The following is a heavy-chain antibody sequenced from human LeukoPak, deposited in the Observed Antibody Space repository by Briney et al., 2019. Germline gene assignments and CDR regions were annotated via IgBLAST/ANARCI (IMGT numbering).Heavy chain of an antibody. Sequence: PGGSLRLSCAGSGFTFTDHYMSWVRQAPGKGREGVSYISSGGDIIYYADSVKGRFTITRDNAKDSLFLQMNSLRAEDTAVYYFTGEDYYYASGHGARGPLATVSS. CDR1: GFTFTDHY. CDR3: TGEDYYYASGH. CDR2: ISSGGDII. D-gene: IGHD3-10*01. J-gene: IGHJ4*02. V-gene: IGHV3-11*04.